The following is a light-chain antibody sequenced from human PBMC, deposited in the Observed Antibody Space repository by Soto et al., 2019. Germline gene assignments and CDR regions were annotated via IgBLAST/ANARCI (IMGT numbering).Light chain of an antibody. CDR1: QGISSY. J-gene: IGKJ5*01. CDR2: AAS. CDR3: QQYDNLIT. V-gene: IGKV1-9*01. Sequence: IQLTQSPSSLSASVGDRVTITFRASQGISSYLAWYQQKPGKAPKLLIYAASTLQSGVPSRFSGSGSGTEFTFTISSLQPEDIATYYCQQYDNLITFGQGTRLEIK.